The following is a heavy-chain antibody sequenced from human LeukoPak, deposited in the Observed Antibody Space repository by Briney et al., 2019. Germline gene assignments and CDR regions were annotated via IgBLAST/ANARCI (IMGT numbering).Heavy chain of an antibody. CDR3: AREGGSTVVTTWFDP. D-gene: IGHD4-23*01. V-gene: IGHV4-30-4*01. J-gene: IGHJ5*02. CDR2: IYYSGST. CDR1: GGSISSGDYY. Sequence: SETLSLTCTVSGGSISSGDYYWSWIRQPPGKGLEWIGYIYYSGSTYYNPSLKSRVTISVDTSKNQFSLKLSSVTAADTAVYYCAREGGSTVVTTWFDPWGQGTLVTVSS.